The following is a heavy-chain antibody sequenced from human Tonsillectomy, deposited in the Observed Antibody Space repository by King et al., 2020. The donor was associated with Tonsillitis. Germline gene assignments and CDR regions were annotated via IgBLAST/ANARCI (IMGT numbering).Heavy chain of an antibody. J-gene: IGHJ4*02. CDR2: IYYSGST. CDR3: ATWDSSSKENFDY. V-gene: IGHV4-31*03. Sequence: QLQESGPGLVKPSQTLSLTCTVSGGSISSGGYYWSWIRQHPGKGLEWIGYIYYSGSTYYNPSLKSRVTISVDTSKNQFSLKLSSVTAADTAVYYCATWDSSSKENFDYWGQGTLVTVSS. D-gene: IGHD6-13*01. CDR1: GGSISSGGYY.